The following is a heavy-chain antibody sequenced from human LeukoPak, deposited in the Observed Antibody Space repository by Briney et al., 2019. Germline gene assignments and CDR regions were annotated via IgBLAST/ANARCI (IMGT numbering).Heavy chain of an antibody. V-gene: IGHV1-2*02. CDR3: ARDEVAGAQWFDP. CDR1: GYTFTGYY. Sequence: ASVKVSCKASGYTFTGYYMHWVRQAPGQGLEWMGWINPNSGGTNYAQKFQGRVTMTRDTSISTAYMELSRLRSDDTAVYYCARDEVAGAQWFDPWGQGTLVTVSS. J-gene: IGHJ5*02. CDR2: INPNSGGT. D-gene: IGHD1-26*01.